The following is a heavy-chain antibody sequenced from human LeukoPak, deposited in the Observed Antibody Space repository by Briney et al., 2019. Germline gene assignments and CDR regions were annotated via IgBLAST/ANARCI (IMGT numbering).Heavy chain of an antibody. Sequence: PGGSLRLSCAASGFTFSSYAMSWVRQAPGKGLEWVSAISGSGGSTYYADSVKGRFTISRDNSKNTLYLQMNSLRAEDTAVYYCAKDGGCSSTSCYDYFDYWGQGTLVTVSS. D-gene: IGHD2-2*01. CDR2: ISGSGGST. CDR1: GFTFSSYA. V-gene: IGHV3-23*01. J-gene: IGHJ4*02. CDR3: AKDGGCSSTSCYDYFDY.